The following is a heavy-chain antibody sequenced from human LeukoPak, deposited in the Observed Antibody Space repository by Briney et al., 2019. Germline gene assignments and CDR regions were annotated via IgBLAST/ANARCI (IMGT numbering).Heavy chain of an antibody. CDR2: INSDGSST. D-gene: IGHD2-15*01. CDR1: GFTFSIYW. CDR3: ARDVVLSGTDAFDI. V-gene: IGHV3-74*01. Sequence: GGSLRLSCTASGFTFSIYWMHWVRQAPGKGLVWVSRINSDGSSTIYADSVKDRFTMSRDNAKNTLYLEMNSLRAEDTAVYYCARDVVLSGTDAFDIWGQGTRVPVSS. J-gene: IGHJ3*02.